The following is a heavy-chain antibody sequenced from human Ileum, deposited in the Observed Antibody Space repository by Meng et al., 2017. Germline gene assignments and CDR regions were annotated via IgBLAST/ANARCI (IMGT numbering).Heavy chain of an antibody. CDR1: GGSISSSNW. Sequence: EDLGPGLGTPAGTLSLPGAVSGGSISSSNWLTWVRQAPGKGLEWIGEIYHSGSPNYNPSLKSRVTISVDKSQNQFSLKLNSVTAADTAVYYCARVVGGPASMSGWFDPWGQGTLVTVSS. CDR3: ARVVGGPASMSGWFDP. CDR2: IYHSGSP. D-gene: IGHD2-2*01. V-gene: IGHV4-4*02. J-gene: IGHJ5*01.